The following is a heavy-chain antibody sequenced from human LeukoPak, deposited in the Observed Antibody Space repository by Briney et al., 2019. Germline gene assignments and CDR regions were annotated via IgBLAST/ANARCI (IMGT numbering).Heavy chain of an antibody. J-gene: IGHJ4*02. V-gene: IGHV3-33*08. CDR2: IWYDGSNK. Sequence: GGSLRLSCAASGFTVSTNYMTWVRQAPGKGLEWVAVIWYDGSNKYYADSVKGRFTISRDNSKNTLYLQMNSLRAEDTAVYYCASLEGYCSGGSCYGPFDYWGQGTLVAVSS. CDR3: ASLEGYCSGGSCYGPFDY. D-gene: IGHD2-15*01. CDR1: GFTVSTNY.